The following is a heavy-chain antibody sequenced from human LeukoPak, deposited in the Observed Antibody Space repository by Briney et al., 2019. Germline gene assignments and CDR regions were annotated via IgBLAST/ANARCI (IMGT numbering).Heavy chain of an antibody. CDR3: TRVRGRYGFDY. CDR2: IRSKAYGGTT. Sequence: PGRSLRLSCTASGFTFGDYAMSWVRQAPGKGLEWVGFIRSKAYGGTTGYAASVKGRFTISRDDSKSTAYLQINSLKTEDTAVYYCTRVRGRYGFDYWGQGTLVTVSS. CDR1: GFTFGDYA. D-gene: IGHD5-18*01. J-gene: IGHJ4*02. V-gene: IGHV3-49*04.